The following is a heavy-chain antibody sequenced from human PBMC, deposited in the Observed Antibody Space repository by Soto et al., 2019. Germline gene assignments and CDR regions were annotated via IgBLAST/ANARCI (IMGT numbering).Heavy chain of an antibody. CDR3: ARDDYGDYERDKPFDY. J-gene: IGHJ4*02. V-gene: IGHV3-21*01. CDR1: GFTFSSYT. D-gene: IGHD4-17*01. Sequence: GGSLRLSCAASGFTFSSYTVNWVRQAPGKGLEWVSSISSNSIYIYYADSVKGRFTISRDNAKNSLYLQMNSLRAEDTAVYYCARDDYGDYERDKPFDYWGQGTLVTVSS. CDR2: ISSNSIYI.